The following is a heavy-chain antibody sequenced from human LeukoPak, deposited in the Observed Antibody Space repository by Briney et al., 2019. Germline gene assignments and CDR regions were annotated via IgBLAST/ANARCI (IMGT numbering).Heavy chain of an antibody. CDR1: GFTFSSYA. CDR3: AKGSLVVAATPGDY. D-gene: IGHD2-15*01. CDR2: ISGSAGST. J-gene: IGHJ4*02. Sequence: GGSLRLSCAASGFTFSSYAMSWVRQAPGKGLEWVSAISGSAGSTYYADSVKGRFTISRDNSKNTLYLQMNSLRAEDTALYYCAKGSLVVAATPGDYWGQGTLVTVSS. V-gene: IGHV3-23*01.